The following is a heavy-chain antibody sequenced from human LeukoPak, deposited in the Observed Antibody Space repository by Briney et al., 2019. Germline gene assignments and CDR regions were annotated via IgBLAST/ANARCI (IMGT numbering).Heavy chain of an antibody. CDR2: INQDGSEK. J-gene: IGHJ4*02. CDR1: GFTFRSYW. V-gene: IGHV3-7*04. D-gene: IGHD6-19*01. Sequence: GGSLRLSCVASGFTFRSYWMSWVRQAPGKGLEWVANINQDGSEKYDVDSAKGRFTISRDNAKNSLYLEMNSLRVEDTAMYYCARGGGGDGSGWSTTDYWGQGTLVTISS. CDR3: ARGGGGDGSGWSTTDY.